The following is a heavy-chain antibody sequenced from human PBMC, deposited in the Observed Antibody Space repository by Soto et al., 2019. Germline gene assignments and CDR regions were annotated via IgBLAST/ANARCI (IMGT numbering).Heavy chain of an antibody. CDR3: VSQRTSVLTQAYFDY. CDR1: GGSVSNSNYY. D-gene: IGHD2-8*01. Sequence: NPSDTLSLTSTVSGGSVSNSNYYWGWIRQSPGKGLEWIGSVYYRGRSYSKSSVKSRVTISVDTSKNQFSLNLNSVTASDTAVYYCVSQRTSVLTQAYFDYWGPGALVTVSS. V-gene: IGHV4-39*01. CDR2: VYYRGRS. J-gene: IGHJ4*02.